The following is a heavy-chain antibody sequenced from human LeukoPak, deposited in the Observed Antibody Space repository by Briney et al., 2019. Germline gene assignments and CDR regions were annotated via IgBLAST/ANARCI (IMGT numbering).Heavy chain of an antibody. CDR3: VRQLGYCSDGSCYFDY. CDR2: IGSGGGNT. V-gene: IGHV3-23*01. CDR1: GFSFSIYA. D-gene: IGHD2-15*01. Sequence: PGGSLRLSCAASGFSFSIYAMSWVRQVPGRGLEWVAAIGSGGGNTYYADSVKGRFPISRDNSKNTLHLQMNSLRAEDTAVYHCVRQLGYCSDGSCYFDYWGQGTLVTVSS. J-gene: IGHJ4*02.